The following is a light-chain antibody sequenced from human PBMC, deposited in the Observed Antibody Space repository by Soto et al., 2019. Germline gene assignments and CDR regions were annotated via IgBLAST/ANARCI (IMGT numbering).Light chain of an antibody. Sequence: DLQMTQSPSTLSASVGDRVTINCRASQSINIWLAWYQQKPGRAPKLLIHKASTLESGVPSRFSGSGSGTEFTLTISSLQPDDFATYYCQQYNSYSPWTFGQGTKVDIK. V-gene: IGKV1-5*03. CDR3: QQYNSYSPWT. CDR1: QSINIW. J-gene: IGKJ1*01. CDR2: KAS.